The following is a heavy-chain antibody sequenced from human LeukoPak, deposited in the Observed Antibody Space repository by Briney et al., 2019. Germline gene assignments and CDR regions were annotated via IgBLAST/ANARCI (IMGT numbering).Heavy chain of an antibody. CDR3: AKAEYCSGGSCYLDY. V-gene: IGHV3-23*01. CDR1: GFTLSNYW. J-gene: IGHJ4*02. CDR2: ISGSGGST. D-gene: IGHD2-15*01. Sequence: GGSLRLSCAASGFTLSNYWMHWVRQAPGKGLVWVSAISGSGGSTYYADSVKGRFTISRDNSKNTLYLQMNSLRAEDTAVYYCAKAEYCSGGSCYLDYWGQGTLVTVSS.